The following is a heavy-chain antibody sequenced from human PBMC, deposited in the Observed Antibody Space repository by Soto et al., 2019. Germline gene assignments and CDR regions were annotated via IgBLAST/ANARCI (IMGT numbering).Heavy chain of an antibody. CDR1: GYTFSNYG. J-gene: IGHJ4*02. CDR2: ISGYNGNR. D-gene: IGHD4-4*01. CDR3: ARDWATTAVPLDY. Sequence: QVQLVQSGAEVKKPGASVKVSCKASGYTFSNYGINWVRQAPGQGLEWMGWISGYNGNRNYEQKFQARVTITTDPSTNTAEMELRSLTSDGTAAYYCARDWATTAVPLDYWGQGTLVTVSS. V-gene: IGHV1-18*01.